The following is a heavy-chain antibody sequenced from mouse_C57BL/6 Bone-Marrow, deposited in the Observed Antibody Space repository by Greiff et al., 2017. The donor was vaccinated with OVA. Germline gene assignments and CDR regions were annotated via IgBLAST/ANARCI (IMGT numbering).Heavy chain of an antibody. J-gene: IGHJ2*01. CDR2: IYPGDGDT. CDR3: ARGEGLFDY. Sequence: VQLQQSGPELVKPGASVKISCKASGYAFSSSWMNWVKQRPGKGLEWIGRIYPGDGDTNYNGKFKGKATLTADKSSSTAYMQLSSLTSEDSAVDFCARGEGLFDYWGQGTTLTVSS. V-gene: IGHV1-82*01. CDR1: GYAFSSSW.